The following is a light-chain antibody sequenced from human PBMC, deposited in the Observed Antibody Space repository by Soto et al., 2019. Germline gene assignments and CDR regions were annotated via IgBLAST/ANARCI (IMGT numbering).Light chain of an antibody. J-gene: IGLJ3*02. Sequence: QSVLTQTPSASGTPGQRVTISCSGSSSNIGSNTVNWYQQLPGTAPKLLIYSNNQRPPGVPDRFSGSKSGTSASLAISGLQSEDEAEYYCAAWDDGLNGFWVFGGGTKLTVL. V-gene: IGLV1-44*01. CDR3: AAWDDGLNGFWV. CDR1: SSNIGSNT. CDR2: SNN.